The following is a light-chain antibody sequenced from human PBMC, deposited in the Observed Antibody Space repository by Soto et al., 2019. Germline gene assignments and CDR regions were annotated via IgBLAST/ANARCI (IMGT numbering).Light chain of an antibody. Sequence: DIQMTQSPSAMSASVGDRVTITCRASQGIRTYLAWFQQKPGKVPKRLIFSASSVQSGVPSRFSGSGSGTEFTLTISSLQPEDVAVYYCQQYGSSPPLTFGGGTKVDIK. CDR2: SAS. CDR3: QQYGSSPPLT. J-gene: IGKJ4*01. V-gene: IGKV1-17*03. CDR1: QGIRTY.